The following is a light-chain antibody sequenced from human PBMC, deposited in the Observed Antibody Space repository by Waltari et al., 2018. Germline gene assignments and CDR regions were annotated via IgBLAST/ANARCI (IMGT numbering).Light chain of an antibody. CDR3: QHYLRLPVT. J-gene: IGKJ1*01. V-gene: IGKV3-20*01. CDR2: GAS. CDR1: QSVTRA. Sequence: EIVLTQSPGTLSLSPGESATLSCRTSQSVTRALALYHQKPGQAPRLLIYGASNRATGIPDRFSGSGSGTDFSLTISSLEPEDFAVYYCQHYLRLPVTFGQGTKVEVK.